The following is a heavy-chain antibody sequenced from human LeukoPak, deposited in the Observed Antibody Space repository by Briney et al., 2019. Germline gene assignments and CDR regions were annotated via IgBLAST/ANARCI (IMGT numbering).Heavy chain of an antibody. CDR2: FDPKDGET. V-gene: IGHV1-24*01. D-gene: IGHD3-22*01. CDR3: ATSAHDSSGYYFDY. Sequence: ASVKVSCKVSGYTLTELSMHWVRQAPGKGLEWMGGFDPKDGETIYAQKFQGRVTMTEDTSTDTAYMELSSLRSEDTAVYYCATSAHDSSGYYFDYWGQGTLVTVSS. J-gene: IGHJ4*02. CDR1: GYTLTELS.